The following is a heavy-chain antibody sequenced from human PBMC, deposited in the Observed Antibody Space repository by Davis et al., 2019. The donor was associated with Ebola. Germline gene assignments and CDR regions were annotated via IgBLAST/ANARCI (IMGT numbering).Heavy chain of an antibody. D-gene: IGHD2-15*01. Sequence: ASVKVSCKASGYTFTNYFLHWVRQAPGQGFEWMGIISPSVDITTYAQKFQGRVTMTKDTSTSTVYMELSSLISEDTAVYYCAGALGYCSGGSCYSHYYYGMDVWGQGTTVIVSS. CDR1: GYTFTNYF. CDR3: AGALGYCSGGSCYSHYYYGMDV. CDR2: ISPSVDIT. V-gene: IGHV1-46*01. J-gene: IGHJ6*02.